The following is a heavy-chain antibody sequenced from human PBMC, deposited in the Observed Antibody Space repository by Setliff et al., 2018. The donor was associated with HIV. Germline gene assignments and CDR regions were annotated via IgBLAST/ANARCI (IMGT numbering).Heavy chain of an antibody. D-gene: IGHD3-3*01. CDR1: GASFSGYY. V-gene: IGHV4-34*01. Sequence: PSETLSLTCAVYGASFSGYYWSWIRQPPGKDLEWIGEINHSGSTNYNPSLKSRVTISVDTSKNQFSLKLSSVTAADTAVYYCARSIVPVASGYYYFEYWG. J-gene: IGHJ4*01. CDR3: ARSIVPVASGYYYFEY. CDR2: INHSGST.